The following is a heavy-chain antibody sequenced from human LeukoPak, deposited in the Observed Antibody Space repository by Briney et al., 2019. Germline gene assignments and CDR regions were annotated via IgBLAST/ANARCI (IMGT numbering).Heavy chain of an antibody. J-gene: IGHJ6*02. CDR1: GGSISSGGYS. Sequence: SETLSLTCAVSGGSISSGGYSWSWIRQPPGQGLEWIGYIYHSGSTYYNPSLKSRVTISVDRSKNQFSLKLSSVTAADTAVYYCARGCSGGSCSPVYYYGMDVWGQGTTVTVSS. D-gene: IGHD2-15*01. CDR3: ARGCSGGSCSPVYYYGMDV. CDR2: IYHSGST. V-gene: IGHV4-30-2*01.